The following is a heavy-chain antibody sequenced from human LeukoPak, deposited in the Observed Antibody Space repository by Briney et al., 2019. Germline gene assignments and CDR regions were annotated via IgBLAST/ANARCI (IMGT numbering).Heavy chain of an antibody. D-gene: IGHD6-13*01. CDR1: GFTFSSYG. CDR3: ARARSYSSSWDLFAF. V-gene: IGHV3-20*04. CDR2: INWNGGST. J-gene: IGHJ4*02. Sequence: GGTLRLSCVASGFTFSSYGMSWVRQAPGKGLEWVSGINWNGGSTGYADSVKGRFTISRDNAKNSLYLQMNSLRAEDTALYYCARARSYSSSWDLFAFWGQGTLVTVSS.